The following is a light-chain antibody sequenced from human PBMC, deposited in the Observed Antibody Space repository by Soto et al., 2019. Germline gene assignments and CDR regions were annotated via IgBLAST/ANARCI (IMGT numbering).Light chain of an antibody. Sequence: DIKMTQSPSSLSASVGDRVTIICRASQSISNYLQWYQQKPSQAPKLLVYAASSLHSGVPSRFSGSGSGTDFTLTISSLQPEDFATYYCLQTYTTLTWTFGQGTKV. V-gene: IGKV1-39*01. CDR1: QSISNY. CDR2: AAS. CDR3: LQTYTTLTWT. J-gene: IGKJ1*01.